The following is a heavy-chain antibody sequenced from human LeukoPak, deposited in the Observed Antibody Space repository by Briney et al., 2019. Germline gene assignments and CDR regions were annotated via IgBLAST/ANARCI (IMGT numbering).Heavy chain of an antibody. CDR3: ARAGYSSGWRIDY. CDR1: GFTFSNYW. V-gene: IGHV3-7*04. D-gene: IGHD6-19*01. J-gene: IGHJ4*02. CDR2: IKEDGSEK. Sequence: PGGSLRLSCVGSGFTFSNYWMSWVRQAPGKGLEWVAHIKEDGSEKYYVDSVKGRFTISRDNAKNSLYMEINSLRAEDTAVYYCARAGYSSGWRIDYWGQGTLVTVSS.